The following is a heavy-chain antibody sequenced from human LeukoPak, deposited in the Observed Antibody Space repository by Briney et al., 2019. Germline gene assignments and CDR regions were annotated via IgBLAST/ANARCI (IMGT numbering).Heavy chain of an antibody. CDR2: IIPIFGTA. J-gene: IGHJ4*02. Sequence: SVKVSCKASGGTFSSYAISWVRQAPGQGLEWMGGIIPIFGTANYAQKFQGRVTITADESTSTAYMELSSLGSEDTAVYYCARSYSGSYDFDYWGQGTLVTVSS. CDR3: ARSYSGSYDFDY. CDR1: GGTFSSYA. D-gene: IGHD1-26*01. V-gene: IGHV1-69*13.